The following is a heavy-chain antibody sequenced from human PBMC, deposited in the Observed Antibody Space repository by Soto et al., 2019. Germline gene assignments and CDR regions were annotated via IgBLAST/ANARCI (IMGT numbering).Heavy chain of an antibody. V-gene: IGHV1-2*02. Sequence: QVQLVQSGAEVKKPGASVKVSCKASGYTFTGYYMHWMRQAPGQGLEWMGWINPNSGDTNYAQKFQGRVTMTGDTSISTAYMELSSLRSDDTAVYYCARDSSGSYLGQGTLVTGSS. J-gene: IGHJ4*02. CDR1: GYTFTGYY. D-gene: IGHD6-19*01. CDR2: INPNSGDT. CDR3: ARDSSGSY.